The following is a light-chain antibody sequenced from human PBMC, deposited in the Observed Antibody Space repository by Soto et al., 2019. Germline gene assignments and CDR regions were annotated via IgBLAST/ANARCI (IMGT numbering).Light chain of an antibody. Sequence: DIQMTQSPSSLSASVGDRVTITCRARQSISSYLNWYQQKPGKAPKLPIYAASSLQSGVPSRFSGSGSVTDFTLTISRLQPEDFATYYCQQSYSTPFSFGPGTKVDIK. CDR3: QQSYSTPFS. CDR1: QSISSY. V-gene: IGKV1-39*01. CDR2: AAS. J-gene: IGKJ3*01.